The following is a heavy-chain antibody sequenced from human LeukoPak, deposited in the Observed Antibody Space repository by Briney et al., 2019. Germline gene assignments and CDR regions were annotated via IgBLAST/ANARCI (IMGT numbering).Heavy chain of an antibody. D-gene: IGHD5/OR15-5a*01. CDR2: INPNSGGT. CDR3: ARGSSVSCFDF. CDR1: GYTFTGHH. V-gene: IGHV1-2*02. Sequence: GASVTVSCKASGYTFTGHHMHWVRQAPGQGLERMGWINPNSGGTNYAQQFQGRVTMTRDTSTSTAYMELSSLRSDDTAVYYCARGSSVSCFDFWGQGTLVTVSS. J-gene: IGHJ4*02.